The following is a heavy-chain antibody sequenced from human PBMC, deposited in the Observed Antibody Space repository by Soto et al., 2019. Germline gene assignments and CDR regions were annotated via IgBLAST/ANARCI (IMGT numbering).Heavy chain of an antibody. CDR3: VKLSSGSFGGMDV. V-gene: IGHV3-48*01. D-gene: IGHD1-26*01. J-gene: IGHJ6*02. CDR1: GFTFSSYS. CDR2: ISSSSSTI. Sequence: GGSLRLSCAASGFTFSSYSMNWVRQAPGKGLEWVSYISSSSSTIYYADSVKGRFTISRDNAKNSLYLQMNSLRAEDTALYYCVKLSSGSFGGMDVWGQGTTVTVSS.